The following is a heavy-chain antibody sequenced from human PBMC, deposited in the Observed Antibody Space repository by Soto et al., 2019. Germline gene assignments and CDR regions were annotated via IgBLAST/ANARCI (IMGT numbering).Heavy chain of an antibody. CDR1: GFTFSTYS. CDR3: ARDREQLLDYYYYGMDV. V-gene: IGHV3-21*01. CDR2: ISSSSSYI. Sequence: PGGSLRLSCAASGFTFSTYSMNWVRQAPGKGLEWVSSISSSSSYIYYADSVKGRFTISRDNAKNSLYLQMNSLRAEDTAVYYCARDREQLLDYYYYGMDVWGQGTTVTVSS. D-gene: IGHD6-6*01. J-gene: IGHJ6*02.